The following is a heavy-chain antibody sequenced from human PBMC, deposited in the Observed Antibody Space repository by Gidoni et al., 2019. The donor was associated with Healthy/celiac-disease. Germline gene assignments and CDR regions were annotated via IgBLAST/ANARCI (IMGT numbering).Heavy chain of an antibody. J-gene: IGHJ4*02. CDR3: ARENVVPAAIATSEFDY. V-gene: IGHV4-61*02. CDR2: IYTSGST. Sequence: QVQLQESGPGMVKPSQTLSLTCTVSGGSISSGSYYWSWIRQPSGQGLEWIGRIYTSGSTNHNPSLKSRVTISVDTSKNQFSLKLSSVTAADTAVYYCARENVVPAAIATSEFDYWGQGTLVTVSS. CDR1: GGSISSGSYY. D-gene: IGHD2-2*01.